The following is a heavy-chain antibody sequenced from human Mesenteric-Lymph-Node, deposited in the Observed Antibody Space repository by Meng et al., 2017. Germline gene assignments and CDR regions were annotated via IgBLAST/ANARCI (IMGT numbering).Heavy chain of an antibody. J-gene: IGHJ4*02. CDR1: GASVDSGNYH. Sequence: QVRLQASGPGLMKPSATLSLTCTVSGASVDSGNYHWSWVRQPPGKGLECIGYTYSSRSTYYNPSLKSRVTISVDKSKNQFSLKLSSVTAADTAVCYCARGPSRWLQFSFDYWGQGTLVTVSS. D-gene: IGHD5-24*01. CDR3: ARGPSRWLQFSFDY. V-gene: IGHV4-30-4*01. CDR2: TYSSRST.